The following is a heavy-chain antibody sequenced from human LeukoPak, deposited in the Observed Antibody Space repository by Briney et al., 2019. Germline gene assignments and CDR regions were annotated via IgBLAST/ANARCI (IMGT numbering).Heavy chain of an antibody. V-gene: IGHV3-23*01. J-gene: IGHJ4*02. CDR3: AKTQDSGIAVAGVDY. D-gene: IGHD6-19*01. CDR2: ISGSGGST. Sequence: VGSLRLSCAASGFTFSSYAMSWVRQAPGKGLEWVSAISGSGGSTYYADSVKGRFTISRDNSKNTLYLQMNSLRAEDTAVYYCAKTQDSGIAVAGVDYWGQGTLVTVSS. CDR1: GFTFSSYA.